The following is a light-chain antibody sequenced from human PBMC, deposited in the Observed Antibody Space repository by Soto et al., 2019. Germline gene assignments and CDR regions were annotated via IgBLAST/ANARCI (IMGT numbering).Light chain of an antibody. CDR3: QHYNNRPLT. J-gene: IGKJ4*01. V-gene: IGKV3-15*01. CDR2: GAS. Sequence: EIVMTQSPATLSVSPEERATLSCRASQSVGSDLAWYHHKPGQAPRLLIYGASTRATGIPVRFSGSGSGTEFTLTISSLQSEDFAVYYCQHYNNRPLTFGGWTKVEIK. CDR1: QSVGSD.